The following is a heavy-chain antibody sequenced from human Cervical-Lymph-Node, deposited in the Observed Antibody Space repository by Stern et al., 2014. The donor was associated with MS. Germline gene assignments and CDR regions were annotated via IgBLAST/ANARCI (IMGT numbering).Heavy chain of an antibody. J-gene: IGHJ5*02. V-gene: IGHV3-74*02. Sequence: EVQLVQSGGGLVQPGGSLRLSCAASGFTFSSYWMHWVRQAPGKGLVWVSRINSDGSSTSYADSVKGRFTISRDNAKNTLYLQMNSLRAEDTAVYYCARGICGGDCYSTWFDPWGQGTLVTVSS. CDR2: INSDGSST. CDR3: ARGICGGDCYSTWFDP. CDR1: GFTFSSYW. D-gene: IGHD2-21*02.